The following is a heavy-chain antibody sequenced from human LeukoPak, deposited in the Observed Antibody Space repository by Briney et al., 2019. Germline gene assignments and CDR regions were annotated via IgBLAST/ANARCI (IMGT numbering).Heavy chain of an antibody. Sequence: GGSLRLSCAASGFTFSSYSMNWVRQAPGKGLEWVSSISSSSSYIYYTDSVKGRFTISRDNAKNSLYLQTNSLRAEDTAVYYCARDSATAGSKDYWGQGTLVTVSS. J-gene: IGHJ4*02. CDR2: ISSSSSYI. D-gene: IGHD6-13*01. V-gene: IGHV3-21*01. CDR3: ARDSATAGSKDY. CDR1: GFTFSSYS.